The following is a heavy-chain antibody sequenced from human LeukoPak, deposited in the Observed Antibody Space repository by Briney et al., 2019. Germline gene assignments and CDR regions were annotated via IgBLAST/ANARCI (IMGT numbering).Heavy chain of an antibody. V-gene: IGHV3-23*01. J-gene: IGHJ4*02. CDR2: ITGSGDRT. CDR3: AKADRGWGVITKD. CDR1: GFTFSSYA. Sequence: GGSLRLSCAASGFTFSSYALSWVRQAPGKGLEWVSAITGSGDRTYYADSVKGRFTISRDNSKNTLYVRMNSLRADDTAVYYCAKADRGWGVITKDWGQGTLVTVSS. D-gene: IGHD3-10*01.